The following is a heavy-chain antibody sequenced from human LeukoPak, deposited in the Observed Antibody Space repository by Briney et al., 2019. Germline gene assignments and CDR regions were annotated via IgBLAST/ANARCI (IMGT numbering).Heavy chain of an antibody. V-gene: IGHV1-58*02. CDR3: AAVSSIAVELGYYYYMDV. Sequence: EASVKVSCKASGFTFTSSAMQWVRQARGQRLEWIGWIVVDSGNTNYAQKFQERVTITRDMSTSTAYMELSSLRSEDTAVYYCAAVSSIAVELGYYYYMDVWGKGTTVTVSS. J-gene: IGHJ6*03. CDR2: IVVDSGNT. D-gene: IGHD6-19*01. CDR1: GFTFTSSA.